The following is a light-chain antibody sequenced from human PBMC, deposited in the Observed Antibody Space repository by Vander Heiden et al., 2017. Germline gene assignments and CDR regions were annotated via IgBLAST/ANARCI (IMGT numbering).Light chain of an antibody. J-gene: IGKJ2*01. V-gene: IGKV1-39*01. CDR1: QSISSY. CDR2: AAS. Sequence: DIQMTQSPSSLSASVGDRGTITCRASQSISSYLNWYQQKPGKAPKLLIYAASSLQSGVPSRFSGSGSGTDFTLTISRLQPEDFATYYCQQSYSTPYTFGQGTKLEIK. CDR3: QQSYSTPYT.